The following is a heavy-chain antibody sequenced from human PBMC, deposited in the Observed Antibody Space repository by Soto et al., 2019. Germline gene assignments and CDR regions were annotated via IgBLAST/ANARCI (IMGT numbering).Heavy chain of an antibody. CDR3: ARERGGYGIFDY. Sequence: GSLRLSCAASGFTFSNYGVNWVRQAPGEGLEWVSYISSGSHTIYYADSVKGRFTISRDNAKNSLYLQMNSLRDEDTAVYYCARERGGYGIFDYWGQGTLVTVSS. J-gene: IGHJ4*02. CDR2: ISSGSHTI. V-gene: IGHV3-48*02. CDR1: GFTFSNYG. D-gene: IGHD3-16*01.